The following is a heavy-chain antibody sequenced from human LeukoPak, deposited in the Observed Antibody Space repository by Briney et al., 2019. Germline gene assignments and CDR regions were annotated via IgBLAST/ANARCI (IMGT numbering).Heavy chain of an antibody. D-gene: IGHD1-26*01. J-gene: IGHJ4*02. V-gene: IGHV3-48*01. Sequence: PGGSLRLSCAASGFSFSTDSMNWVRQVPGKGLEWISYISSNSATTHYADSVKGRFTISRDNAKNSLYLHMNSLRADDAAVYYCARDIRSLIDYWGQGTLVTVSS. CDR2: ISSNSATT. CDR3: ARDIRSLIDY. CDR1: GFSFSTDS.